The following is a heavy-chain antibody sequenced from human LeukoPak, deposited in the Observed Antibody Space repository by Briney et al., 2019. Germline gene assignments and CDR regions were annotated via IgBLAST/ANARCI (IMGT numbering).Heavy chain of an antibody. CDR1: GFTFRHYA. CDR2: LSFDGAHK. Sequence: PERSLRLSCAASGFTFRHYAVHWVRQAPGRGLEWVAVLSFDGAHKYYAESVKGRFTISKDNSNNTLFLQMDSLRVEDTALYYCVRARAGGLDYWGQGTLVTVSS. J-gene: IGHJ4*02. V-gene: IGHV3-30*04. D-gene: IGHD3-16*01. CDR3: VRARAGGLDY.